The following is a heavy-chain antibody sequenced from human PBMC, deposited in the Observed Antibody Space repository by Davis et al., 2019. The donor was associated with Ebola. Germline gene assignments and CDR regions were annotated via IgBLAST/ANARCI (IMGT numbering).Heavy chain of an antibody. CDR3: AKDISNVWFDV. J-gene: IGHJ3*01. Sequence: PGGSLRLSCAASGFVFSNYVMSWVRRAPGKGLEWVSTLGLSADTYYADSVKGRFTISRDNSKNTLHLQMNSLRVEDTAIYYCAKDISNVWFDVWGQGTMVTVAS. D-gene: IGHD3-3*02. CDR2: LGLSADT. CDR1: GFVFSNYV. V-gene: IGHV3-23*01.